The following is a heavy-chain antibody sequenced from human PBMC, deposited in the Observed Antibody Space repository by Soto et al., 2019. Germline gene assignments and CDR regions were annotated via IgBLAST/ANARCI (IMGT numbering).Heavy chain of an antibody. J-gene: IGHJ3*02. CDR3: ARGGSDYFAAFDI. Sequence: QLQLQESGSGLVKPSQTLSLTCTVSGDSISSGGYSWNWIRQPPGKGLEWIGYIYHSGSSYYNPSRESRVXXSXDXXKNQYSLKLSSVTAADTAVYYCARGGSDYFAAFDIWGQGTVVTVSS. V-gene: IGHV4-30-2*01. D-gene: IGHD2-21*01. CDR2: IYHSGSS. CDR1: GDSISSGGYS.